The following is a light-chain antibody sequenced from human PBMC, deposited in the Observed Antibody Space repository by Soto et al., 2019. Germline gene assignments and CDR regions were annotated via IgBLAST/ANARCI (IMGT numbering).Light chain of an antibody. J-gene: IGKJ1*01. V-gene: IGKV1-39*01. CDR1: QSISSY. CDR3: QQSYSTPRT. Sequence: EIQMTQSPSYMSTSVGDRIPITCRASQSISSYLNWYQQKPGKVPKLLIYAASSLQSGVPSRFSGSGSGTDFTLTISSLQPEDFATYYCQQSYSTPRTFGQGTKVDIK. CDR2: AAS.